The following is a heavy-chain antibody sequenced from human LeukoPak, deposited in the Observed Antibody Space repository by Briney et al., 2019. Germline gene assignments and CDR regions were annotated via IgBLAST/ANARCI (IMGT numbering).Heavy chain of an antibody. CDR2: ISGYNGNT. CDR3: AGCSSYCSSASCLAYFYYYYMDV. D-gene: IGHD2-2*01. V-gene: IGHV1-18*01. CDR1: GYNFTIYG. J-gene: IGHJ6*03. Sequence: ASVKVSCKASGYNFTIYGISWVRQAPGQGLEWMGWISGYNGNTNNAQNLQGRVTMTTDTSTSTAYMELRSLRSDDTAVYYCAGCSSYCSSASCLAYFYYYYMDVWGKGTTVTVSS.